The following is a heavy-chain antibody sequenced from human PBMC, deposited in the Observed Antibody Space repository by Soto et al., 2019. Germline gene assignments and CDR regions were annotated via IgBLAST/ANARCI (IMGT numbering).Heavy chain of an antibody. D-gene: IGHD3-22*01. Sequence: GGSLRLSCAASGFTFSSYWMSWVRQAPGKGLEWVANIKQDGSEKYYVDSVKGRFTISRDNAKNSLYLQMNSLRAEDTAVYYCARDRYDSSGLAPTGYWYFDLWGRGTLVTVSS. V-gene: IGHV3-7*05. CDR2: IKQDGSEK. CDR3: ARDRYDSSGLAPTGYWYFDL. CDR1: GFTFSSYW. J-gene: IGHJ2*01.